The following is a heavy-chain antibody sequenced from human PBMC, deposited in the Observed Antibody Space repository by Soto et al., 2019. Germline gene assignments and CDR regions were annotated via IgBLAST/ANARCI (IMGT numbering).Heavy chain of an antibody. J-gene: IGHJ6*02. CDR1: GFTFSSYS. CDR2: ISSSSSTI. CDR3: ARSPSRYSSGWYGYYYGMDV. Sequence: GGSLRLSCAASGFTFSSYSMNWVRQAPGKGLEWVSYISSSSSTIYYADSVKGRFTISRDNAKNSLYLQMNSLRDEDTAVYYCARSPSRYSSGWYGYYYGMDVWGQGTTVTVSS. D-gene: IGHD6-19*01. V-gene: IGHV3-48*02.